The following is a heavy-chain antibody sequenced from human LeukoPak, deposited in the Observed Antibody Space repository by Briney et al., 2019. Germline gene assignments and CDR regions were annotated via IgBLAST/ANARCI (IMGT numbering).Heavy chain of an antibody. CDR2: ISSSGRNT. V-gene: IGHV3-23*01. CDR3: AKRDRPCSGDCSAPYYFDY. CDR1: GFTFSSFA. J-gene: IGHJ4*02. D-gene: IGHD2-21*02. Sequence: GGSLRLSCAASGFTFSSFAMSWVRQTPGKGLEWVSSISSSGRNTYYADSVKGRFTISRDNSENTLYLQVSSLIAEDTAMYYCAKRDRPCSGDCSAPYYFDYWGQGTLVTVSS.